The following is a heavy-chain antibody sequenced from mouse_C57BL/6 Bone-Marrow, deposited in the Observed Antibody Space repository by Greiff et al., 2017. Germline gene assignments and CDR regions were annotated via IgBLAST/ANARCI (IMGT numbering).Heavy chain of an antibody. Sequence: QVQLQQSGAELVRPGASVTLSCTASGYTFTDYEMTWVKQTPVHGLEWIGAIDPVTGGTADNQKFKGRAILTADKSSSTAYMELRSLTSEDSAVYYCTRGEYDYAWFAYWGQGTLVTVSA. D-gene: IGHD2-4*01. CDR3: TRGEYDYAWFAY. V-gene: IGHV1-15*01. J-gene: IGHJ3*01. CDR2: IDPVTGGT. CDR1: GYTFTDYE.